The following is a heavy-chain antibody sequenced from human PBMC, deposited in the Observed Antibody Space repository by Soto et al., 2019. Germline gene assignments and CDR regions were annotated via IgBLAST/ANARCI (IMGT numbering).Heavy chain of an antibody. CDR1: GGTFSSYA. Sequence: QVQLVQSGAEVKKPGSSVKVSCKASGGTFSSYAISWVRQAPGQGLEWMGGIIPIFGTANYAQKFQGRVTITADESTSTAYMELSSLRAEDTAVYYWAREGVYCTNGVCYKTGIDYWGQGTLVTVSS. CDR3: AREGVYCTNGVCYKTGIDY. D-gene: IGHD2-8*01. CDR2: IIPIFGTA. V-gene: IGHV1-69*01. J-gene: IGHJ4*02.